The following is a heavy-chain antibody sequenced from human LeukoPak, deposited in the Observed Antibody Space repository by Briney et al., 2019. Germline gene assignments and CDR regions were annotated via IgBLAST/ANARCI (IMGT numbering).Heavy chain of an antibody. CDR1: GGTFSSYA. CDR2: INPNSGGT. V-gene: IGHV1-2*02. CDR3: ASNSRSSSPLDY. Sequence: ASVKVSCKASGGTFSSYAISWVRQAPGQGLEWMGWINPNSGGTNYAQKFQGRVTMTRDTSISTAYMGLSRLRSDDTAVYYCASNSRSSSPLDYWGQGTLVTVSS. J-gene: IGHJ4*02. D-gene: IGHD6-6*01.